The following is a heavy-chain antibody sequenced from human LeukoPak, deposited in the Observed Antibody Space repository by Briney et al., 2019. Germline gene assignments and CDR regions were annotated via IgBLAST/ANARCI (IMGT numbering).Heavy chain of an antibody. V-gene: IGHV3-9*01. Sequence: GRSLRLSCAASGFTFDDYAMHWVRQAPGKGLEWVSGISWNSGSIGYADSVKGRFTISRDNAKNSLYLQMNSLRAEDTALYYCAKGFSLGDPSYMDVWGKGTTVTISS. CDR1: GFTFDDYA. J-gene: IGHJ6*03. CDR3: AKGFSLGDPSYMDV. D-gene: IGHD3-10*01. CDR2: ISWNSGSI.